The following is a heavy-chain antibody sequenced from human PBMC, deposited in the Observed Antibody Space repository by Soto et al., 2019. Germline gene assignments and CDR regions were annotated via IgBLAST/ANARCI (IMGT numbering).Heavy chain of an antibody. D-gene: IGHD2-2*03. CDR2: IIPIFGTA. V-gene: IGHV1-69*06. J-gene: IGHJ6*02. CDR1: GGTFSSYA. CDR3: ARDPPGYCSSTSCHLRGGMDV. Sequence: SVKVSCKASGGTFSSYAISWVRQAPGQGLEWMGGIIPIFGTANYAQKFQGRVTITADKSTSTAYMELSSLRSEDTAVYYCARDPPGYCSSTSCHLRGGMDVWGQGTTVTVSS.